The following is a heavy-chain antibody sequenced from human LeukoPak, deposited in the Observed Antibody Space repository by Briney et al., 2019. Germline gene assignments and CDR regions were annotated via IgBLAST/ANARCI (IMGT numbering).Heavy chain of an antibody. CDR3: AKGGYYDSSGSFYFDY. D-gene: IGHD3-22*01. V-gene: IGHV3-23*01. CDR2: IGGSGDNT. Sequence: GGSLRLSCAASGFTFSSYAMSWVRQAPGKGLEWVSGIGGSGDNTYYADSVKGRFTISRANSRNTLYVQVNSLGTEDTAAYYCAKGGYYDSSGSFYFDYWGQGTLVTVSS. J-gene: IGHJ4*02. CDR1: GFTFSSYA.